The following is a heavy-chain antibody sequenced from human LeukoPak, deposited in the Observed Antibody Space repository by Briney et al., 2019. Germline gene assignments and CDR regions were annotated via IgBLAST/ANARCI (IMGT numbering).Heavy chain of an antibody. J-gene: IGHJ4*02. CDR2: INAGNGNT. V-gene: IGHV1-3*01. CDR3: ARARGSSSGWYKFDY. CDR1: GYTFTSYA. D-gene: IGHD6-19*01. Sequence: ASVKVSCKASGYTFTSYAMHWVRQAPGQRLEWMGWINAGNGNTKHSQKFQGRVTITRDTSASTAYMELSSLRSEDTAVYYCARARGSSSGWYKFDYWGQGTLVTVSS.